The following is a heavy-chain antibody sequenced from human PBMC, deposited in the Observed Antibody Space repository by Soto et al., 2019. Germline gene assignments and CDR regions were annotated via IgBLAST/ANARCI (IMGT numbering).Heavy chain of an antibody. D-gene: IGHD3-22*01. J-gene: IGHJ4*02. V-gene: IGHV4-59*12. CDR1: GGTISSWY. Sequence: SETLSLTCTVSGGTISSWYWSWIRQPPGKGLEWIGYIYYSGSTNCNPSLKSRVTISVDTSKNQFSLKLNSVTAADTAFYYCARDYYYDSRGYSAFANWGQGTLVTVSS. CDR3: ARDYYYDSRGYSAFAN. CDR2: IYYSGST.